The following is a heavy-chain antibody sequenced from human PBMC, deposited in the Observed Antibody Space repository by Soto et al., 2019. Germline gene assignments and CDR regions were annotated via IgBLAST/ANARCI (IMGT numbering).Heavy chain of an antibody. D-gene: IGHD3-16*02. CDR1: GGSISGYY. J-gene: IGHJ4*02. Sequence: QVQLQESGPGLVKPSETLSLTCGVSGGSISGYYWAWIRQPPGRGLEYLGHIFSSGSANYNPSLKSRLTMSVDPSMTQFSLTLRSVTDADTAFYYCARHANGGSYPMDHWGRGTLVTVSS. CDR2: IFSSGSA. V-gene: IGHV4-59*08. CDR3: ARHANGGSYPMDH.